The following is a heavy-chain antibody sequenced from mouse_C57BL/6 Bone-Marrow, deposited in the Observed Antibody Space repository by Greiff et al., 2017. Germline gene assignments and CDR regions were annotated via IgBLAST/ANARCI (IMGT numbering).Heavy chain of an antibody. CDR2: IDPNSGGT. Sequence: VQLQPPGAELVKPGASVKLSCKASGYTFTSYWLHWVQQRPGRGLAWIGRIDPNSGGTNYNETFKSKATLTVDKPSSTAYMQLSSLTSEDTSVYYCARRESNYCYARYDWGQGTSVTVSS. CDR3: ARRESNYCYARYD. V-gene: IGHV1-72*01. D-gene: IGHD2-5*01. J-gene: IGHJ4*01. CDR1: GYTFTSYW.